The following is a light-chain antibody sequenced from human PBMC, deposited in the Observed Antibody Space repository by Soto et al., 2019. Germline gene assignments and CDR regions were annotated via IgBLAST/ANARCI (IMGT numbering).Light chain of an antibody. J-gene: IGKJ1*01. CDR2: GAS. CDR3: QQYGSSGT. CDR1: QSISNY. Sequence: TQSPSTLPASVGDRVTITCRASQSISNYLAWYQHKPGQAPRLLIYGASNRATGIPDRFSGSGSGTDFTLTISRLEPEDFAVYYCQQYGSSGTFGQGTKVDIK. V-gene: IGKV3-20*01.